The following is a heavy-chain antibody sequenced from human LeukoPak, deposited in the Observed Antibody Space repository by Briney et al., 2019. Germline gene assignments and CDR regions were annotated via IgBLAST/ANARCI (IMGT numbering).Heavy chain of an antibody. CDR2: IYHSGSN. Sequence: NPSETLSLTCTVSGVSISSSNWCCCVRQPPGEGQEWIWVIYHSGSNNYNPSLKSRVTISGDKSKNQFYLKLSVVTAADKAVYYCARDEGGMCPTYGKLWKLGYCSGGDDYFDYWGQGTLVTVSS. CDR3: ARDEGGMCPTYGKLWKLGYCSGGDDYFDY. V-gene: IGHV4-4*02. D-gene: IGHD2-15*01. CDR1: GVSISSSNW. J-gene: IGHJ4*02.